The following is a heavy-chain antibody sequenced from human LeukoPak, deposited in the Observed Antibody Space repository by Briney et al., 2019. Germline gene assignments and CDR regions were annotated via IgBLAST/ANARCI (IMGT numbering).Heavy chain of an antibody. D-gene: IGHD5-18*01. CDR2: ISSSSSTI. J-gene: IGHJ4*02. Sequence: GGSLRLSCAASGFTFSSYSMNWVRQAPGKGLEWVSYISSSSSTIYYADSVKGRFTISRDNSKNTLYLQMNSLRAEDTAVYYCAREPPEGYSYGEWVYWGQGTLVTVSS. CDR3: AREPPEGYSYGEWVY. V-gene: IGHV3-48*01. CDR1: GFTFSSYS.